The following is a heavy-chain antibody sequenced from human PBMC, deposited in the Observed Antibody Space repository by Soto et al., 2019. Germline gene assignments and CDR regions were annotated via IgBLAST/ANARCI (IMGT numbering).Heavy chain of an antibody. CDR2: ISGSGGST. CDR3: AKDPEGYCSGGSCSHFDY. V-gene: IGHV3-23*01. CDR1: GFTFSSYA. Sequence: GGSLRLSCAASGFTFSSYAMSWVRQAPGKGLEWVSAISGSGGSTYYADSVKGRFTISRDNSKNTLYLQMNSLRAEDTAVYYCAKDPEGYCSGGSCSHFDYWGQGTLVTVSS. J-gene: IGHJ4*02. D-gene: IGHD2-15*01.